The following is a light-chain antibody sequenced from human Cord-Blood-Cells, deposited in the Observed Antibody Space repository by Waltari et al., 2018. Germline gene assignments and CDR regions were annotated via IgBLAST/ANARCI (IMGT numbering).Light chain of an antibody. CDR2: DVS. Sequence: DIVMTQTPLSLSVTPGQPASISCKSSQSLLHSDEKTYLHWYLQKPGQSPQLLSYDVSSRFXXXPDRXXGGGSGTDFTLKISRVEAEDVGVYYCMQGIHLLTFGGGTKVEIK. J-gene: IGKJ4*01. CDR3: MQGIHLLT. CDR1: QSLLHSDEKTY. V-gene: IGKV2-29*02.